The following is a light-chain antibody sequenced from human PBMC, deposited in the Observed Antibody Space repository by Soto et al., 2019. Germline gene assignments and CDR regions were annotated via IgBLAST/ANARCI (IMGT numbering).Light chain of an antibody. CDR2: TNN. CDR1: TSNIGSHS. Sequence: QSVLTQPPSSSGTPGQRVTISCSGSTSNIGSHSVNWFQHLPGTAPKLLINTNNQRPSGVPDRFSGYKSGTSASLVISGLQSEDEADYYCATWDDSLKGVFGTGTKVNVL. J-gene: IGLJ1*01. CDR3: ATWDDSLKGV. V-gene: IGLV1-44*01.